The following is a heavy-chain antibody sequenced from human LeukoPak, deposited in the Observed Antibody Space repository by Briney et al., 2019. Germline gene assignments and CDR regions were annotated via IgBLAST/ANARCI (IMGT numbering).Heavy chain of an antibody. CDR2: ISSSSSTI. Sequence: PGGSLRLSCAASGFTSSSYSMNWVRQAPGKGLEWVSYISSSSSTIYYADSVKGRFTISRDNAKNSLYLQMNSLRDEDTAVYYCAGTTHYTYDSSGYYLPTYFDYWGQGTLVTVSS. CDR1: GFTSSSYS. CDR3: AGTTHYTYDSSGYYLPTYFDY. D-gene: IGHD3-22*01. V-gene: IGHV3-48*02. J-gene: IGHJ4*02.